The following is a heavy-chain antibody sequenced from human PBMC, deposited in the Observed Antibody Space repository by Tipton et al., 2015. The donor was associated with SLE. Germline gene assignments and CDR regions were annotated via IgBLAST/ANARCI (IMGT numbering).Heavy chain of an antibody. Sequence: RSLRLSCAASGFTFSNYAMHWVRQAPGKGLEWVAVIWYDGSYKYYADFVKGRFTISRENSKNTLYLQMNSLRAEDTAVYYCAKDGGSGSYYGDYWGQGTLVTVSS. CDR2: IWYDGSYK. CDR1: GFTFSNYA. D-gene: IGHD3-10*01. J-gene: IGHJ4*02. CDR3: AKDGGSGSYYGDY. V-gene: IGHV3-33*06.